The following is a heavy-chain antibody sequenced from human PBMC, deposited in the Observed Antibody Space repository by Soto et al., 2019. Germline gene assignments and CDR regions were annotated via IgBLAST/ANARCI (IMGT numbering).Heavy chain of an antibody. D-gene: IGHD3-10*01. CDR1: GGSISSVDYY. J-gene: IGHJ6*02. CDR2: IYYSGST. V-gene: IGHV4-30-4*01. CDR3: AREQMVRGVTLSGYYYGMDX. Sequence: KPAETLSLTCTVSGGSISSVDYYWSWIRQPPGKGLEWIGYIYYSGSTYYNPSLKSRVTISVDTSKKQFSLKLSSVTAADTAVYYCAREQMVRGVTLSGYYYGMDXWGQGTTVT.